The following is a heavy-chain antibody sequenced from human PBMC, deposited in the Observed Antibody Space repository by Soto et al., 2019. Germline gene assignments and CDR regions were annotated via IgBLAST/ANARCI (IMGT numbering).Heavy chain of an antibody. D-gene: IGHD1-7*01. J-gene: IGHJ6*02. V-gene: IGHV3-53*01. CDR2: IHSGGST. CDR1: GFTVSSNY. CDR3: ARVRTGTTGHGMDV. Sequence: GGSLRLSCAASGFTVSSNYMSWVRQAPGKGLEWVSVIHSGGSTYYADSVKGRFTISRDNSKNTLYLQMNSLRAEDTAVYYCARVRTGTTGHGMDVWGQGTTVTVSS.